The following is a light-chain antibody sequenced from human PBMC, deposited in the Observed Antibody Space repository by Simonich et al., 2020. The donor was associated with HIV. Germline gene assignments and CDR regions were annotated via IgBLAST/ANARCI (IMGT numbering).Light chain of an antibody. CDR3: SSYAGNNILV. J-gene: IGLJ2*01. CDR2: DVT. CDR1: NSYVGIYNY. Sequence: QSALTQPASVSASPGQSITISCTGTNSYVGIYNYVSWYQQHPGKAPKLMIYDVTKRPSGVPDRFSGSKSGNTASLTVSGLQAEDEADYYCSSYAGNNILVFGGGTKLTVL. V-gene: IGLV2-8*01.